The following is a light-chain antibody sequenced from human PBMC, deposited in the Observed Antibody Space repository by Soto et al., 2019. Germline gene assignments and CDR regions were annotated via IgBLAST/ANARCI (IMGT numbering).Light chain of an antibody. CDR1: SSNIGAGYD. CDR3: QSYDSSLSAVV. J-gene: IGLJ2*01. Sequence: QPVLTQPPSVSGAPGQRVTISCTGSSSNIGAGYDVHWYQQLPGTAPKLLIHGNINRPSGVPDRFAGSNSGTSASLAITGLQADDEADYYCQSYDSSLSAVVFGGGTKLTVL. V-gene: IGLV1-40*01. CDR2: GNI.